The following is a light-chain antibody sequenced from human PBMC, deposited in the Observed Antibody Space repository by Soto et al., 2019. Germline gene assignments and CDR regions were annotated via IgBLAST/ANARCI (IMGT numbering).Light chain of an antibody. J-gene: IGLJ2*01. CDR3: SSYAGSKNFYVV. Sequence: QSALTQPPSASGSPGQSVTISCTGTSSDVGGYNYVSWYQQHPGKAPKLMIYEVNKRPSGVPDRFSGSKSGNTASLTVSGLQAEDEADYYCSSYAGSKNFYVVFGGGTKLTVL. CDR1: SSDVGGYNY. CDR2: EVN. V-gene: IGLV2-8*01.